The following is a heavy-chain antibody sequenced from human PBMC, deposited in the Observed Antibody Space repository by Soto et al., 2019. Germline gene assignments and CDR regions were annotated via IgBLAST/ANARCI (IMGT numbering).Heavy chain of an antibody. V-gene: IGHV4-59*08. D-gene: IGHD3-10*01. CDR3: ARHNYGSGSTYFDY. CDR2: IYYSGST. CDR1: GGSISSYY. Sequence: QVQLQESGPGLVKPSETLSLTCTVSGGSISSYYWSWIRQPPGKGLEWIGYIYYSGSTNYNPSLKSRVTIPVDTSKNQLSLKLNSMTAADTAVYYCARHNYGSGSTYFDYWGQGTLVTVSS. J-gene: IGHJ4*02.